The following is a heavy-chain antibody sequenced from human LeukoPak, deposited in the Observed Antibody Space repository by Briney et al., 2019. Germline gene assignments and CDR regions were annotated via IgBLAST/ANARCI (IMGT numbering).Heavy chain of an antibody. CDR3: AREYSRSYSRYFDY. V-gene: IGHV4-31*03. D-gene: IGHD3-10*01. CDR2: IYYSGST. CDR1: GGSISSGGYY. J-gene: IGHJ4*02. Sequence: PSQTLSLTCTVSGGSISSGGYYWSWIRQHPGKGLEWIGYIYYSGSTYYNPSLKSRVTISVDTSKNQFSLKLSSVTAADTAVYYCAREYSRSYSRYFDYWGQGTLVTVSS.